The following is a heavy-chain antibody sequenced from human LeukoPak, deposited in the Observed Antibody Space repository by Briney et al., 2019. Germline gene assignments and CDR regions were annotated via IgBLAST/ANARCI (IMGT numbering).Heavy chain of an antibody. D-gene: IGHD3-22*01. J-gene: IGHJ5*02. CDR3: ARSPSYYYDSSGYYYGDWFDP. CDR1: GGSISSYY. Sequence: PSETLSLTCTVSGGSISSYYWSWIRQPPGKGLEWIGYIYYSGSTNYNPSLKSRVTISVDTSKNQFSLKLSSVTAADTAVYYCARSPSYYYDSSGYYYGDWFDPWGQGTLVTVSS. V-gene: IGHV4-59*01. CDR2: IYYSGST.